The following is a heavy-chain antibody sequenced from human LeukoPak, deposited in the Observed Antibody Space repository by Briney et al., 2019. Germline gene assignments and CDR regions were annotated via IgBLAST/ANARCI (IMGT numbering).Heavy chain of an antibody. CDR3: ARGKLIEYGSHWFDA. J-gene: IGHJ5*02. CDR2: TYYTGST. CDR1: GDSISNSNYY. Sequence: SETLSLTCTVSGDSISNSNYYWGWIRQAPGKGLEWIGTTYYTGSTYYNPSLRSRLIISIDTSKNQFSLRVRYVTAADTAVYYCARGKLIEYGSHWFDAWGQGTLNTVSS. V-gene: IGHV4-39*07. D-gene: IGHD2-8*01.